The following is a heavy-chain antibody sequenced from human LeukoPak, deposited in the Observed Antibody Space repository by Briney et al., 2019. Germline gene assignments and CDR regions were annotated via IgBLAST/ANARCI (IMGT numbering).Heavy chain of an antibody. CDR2: VDVHGQGT. D-gene: IGHD2/OR15-2a*01. CDR3: ARSNYDSTTFYYHLDL. CDR1: GFTFSSYL. J-gene: IGHJ5*02. V-gene: IGHV3-74*01. Sequence: GGSLRLSCAASGFTFSSYLMHWVRQAAGKGPVWVSRVDVHGQGTAYADSVKGRFTISRDNAKNTLSLQMNSLSAEDTAVYYCARSNYDSTTFYYHLDLWGQGTLVTVSS.